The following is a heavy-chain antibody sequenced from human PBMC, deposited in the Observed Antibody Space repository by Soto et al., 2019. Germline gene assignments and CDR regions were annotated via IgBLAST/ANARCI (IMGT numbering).Heavy chain of an antibody. D-gene: IGHD3-22*01. CDR3: AKDRATYYYDSNGSLDY. Sequence: GGSLRLSCAASGFTFSSYAMSWVRQAPGKGLEWVSAISGSGGSTYYADSVKGRFTISRDNSKNTLYLQMNSLRAEDTAVYYCAKDRATYYYDSNGSLDYWGQGTLVTVSS. CDR1: GFTFSSYA. CDR2: ISGSGGST. J-gene: IGHJ4*02. V-gene: IGHV3-23*01.